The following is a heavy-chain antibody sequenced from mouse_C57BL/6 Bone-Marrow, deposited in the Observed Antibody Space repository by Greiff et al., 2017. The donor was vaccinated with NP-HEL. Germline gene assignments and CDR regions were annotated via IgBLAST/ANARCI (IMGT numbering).Heavy chain of an antibody. CDR1: GYTFTDYY. V-gene: IGHV1-76*01. CDR3: ARGDYYGNREYFDD. CDR2: IYPGSGNT. J-gene: IGHJ1*03. Sequence: QVHVKQSGAELVRPGASVKLSCKASGYTFTDYYINWVKQRPGQGLEWIARIYPGSGNTYYNEKFKGKATLTAEKSSSTAYMQLSSLTSDDSAVYFCARGDYYGNREYFDDWGTGTTVTVSS. D-gene: IGHD1-1*01.